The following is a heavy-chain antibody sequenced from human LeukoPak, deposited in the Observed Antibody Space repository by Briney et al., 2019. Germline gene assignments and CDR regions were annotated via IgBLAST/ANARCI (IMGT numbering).Heavy chain of an antibody. Sequence: GGSLRLSCAASGFTFSSYAMHWVRQVPGKGLEWVAVISYDGSNKYYADSVKGRFTISRDNSKNTLYLQMNSLRAEDTAVYYCARVGSGSNQSDYWGQGTLVTVSS. V-gene: IGHV3-30-3*01. D-gene: IGHD1-26*01. J-gene: IGHJ4*02. CDR3: ARVGSGSNQSDY. CDR2: ISYDGSNK. CDR1: GFTFSSYA.